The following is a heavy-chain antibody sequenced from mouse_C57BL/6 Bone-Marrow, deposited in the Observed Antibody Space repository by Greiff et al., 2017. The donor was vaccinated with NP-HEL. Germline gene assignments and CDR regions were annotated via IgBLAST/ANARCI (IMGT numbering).Heavy chain of an antibody. CDR3: AMSYYYGSSSLFDC. J-gene: IGHJ2*01. V-gene: IGHV1-74*01. D-gene: IGHD1-1*01. CDR1: GYTFTSYW. Sequence: QVQLQQPGAELVKPGASVKVSCKASGYTFTSYWMHWVKQRPGQGLEWIGRIHPSDSDTNYNPKFKGKATLTVDKSSSPAYMQLSSRTSEDAAVYYYAMSYYYGSSSLFDCWGQGTTLTVAS. CDR2: IHPSDSDT.